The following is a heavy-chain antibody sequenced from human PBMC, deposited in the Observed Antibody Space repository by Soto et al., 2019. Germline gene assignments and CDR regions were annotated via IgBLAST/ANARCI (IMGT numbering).Heavy chain of an antibody. CDR2: ISGSGGST. D-gene: IGHD2-21*02. J-gene: IGHJ4*02. Sequence: EVQLLESGGGLVQPGGSLRLSCAASGFTFSSYAMSWVRQAPGKGLEWVSAISGSGGSTYYADSVKGRFTISRGNSKNTLYLQMNSLRAEDTAVYYCASVPVVTAMNFDYWGQGTLVTVSS. CDR1: GFTFSSYA. CDR3: ASVPVVTAMNFDY. V-gene: IGHV3-23*01.